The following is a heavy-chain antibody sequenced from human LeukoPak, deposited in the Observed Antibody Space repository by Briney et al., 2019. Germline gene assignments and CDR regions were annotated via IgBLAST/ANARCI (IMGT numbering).Heavy chain of an antibody. J-gene: IGHJ4*02. CDR1: GFTFSTYV. CDR3: AAGYSYGN. D-gene: IGHD5-18*01. Sequence: GGSLRLSCVASGFTFSTYVMHWVRQAPGKGLENVSAISSNGDSTYYANSVKGRFTISRDNSKNTLYLQMGSLRAEDMAVYYCAAGYSYGNWGQGTLVTVSS. CDR2: ISSNGDST. V-gene: IGHV3-64*01.